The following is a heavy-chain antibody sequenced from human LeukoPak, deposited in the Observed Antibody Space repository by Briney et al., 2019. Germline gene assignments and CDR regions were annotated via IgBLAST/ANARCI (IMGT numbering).Heavy chain of an antibody. V-gene: IGHV3-21*01. Sequence: GRSLRLSCVGSGFPFSSYSMNWVRQAPGKGLEWVSSIDLNGNHINYADSVKDRFTISRDNAENPLFLQMDSLRVEDTAVYYCARDRGLGLPNWFTSWGQGTLVTVSS. CDR1: GFPFSSYS. CDR2: IDLNGNHI. J-gene: IGHJ5*01. D-gene: IGHD2-15*01. CDR3: ARDRGLGLPNWFTS.